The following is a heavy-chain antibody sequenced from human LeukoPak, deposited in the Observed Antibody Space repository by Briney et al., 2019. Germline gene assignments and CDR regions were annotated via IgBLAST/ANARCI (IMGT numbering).Heavy chain of an antibody. V-gene: IGHV4-39*01. Sequence: SETLSLTCTVSGGSLTSSSHCWGWIRQPPGKGLEWIGIMHYTGTAYYSLSLKSRVTISVDTSKNQFSLKLSSVTAADTAVYYCARLAYSGYDRNIDCWGQGTLVTVSS. CDR1: GGSLTSSSHC. D-gene: IGHD5-12*01. J-gene: IGHJ4*02. CDR3: ARLAYSGYDRNIDC. CDR2: MHYTGTA.